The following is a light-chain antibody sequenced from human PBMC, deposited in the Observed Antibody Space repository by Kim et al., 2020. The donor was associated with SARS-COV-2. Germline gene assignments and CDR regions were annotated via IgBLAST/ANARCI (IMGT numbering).Light chain of an antibody. J-gene: IGKJ2*01. CDR2: GVS. CDR3: QYYGRSLYT. V-gene: IGKV3-20*01. CDR1: QSLNNNY. Sequence: EIVLTQSPGTLSLSPGERATLSCRASQSLNNNYLAWYQQKPGQAPRLLIYGVSNRATDIPDRFSGSGSGTDFTLTINRREPEDFVVYYCQYYGRSLYTFGPGTKLEI.